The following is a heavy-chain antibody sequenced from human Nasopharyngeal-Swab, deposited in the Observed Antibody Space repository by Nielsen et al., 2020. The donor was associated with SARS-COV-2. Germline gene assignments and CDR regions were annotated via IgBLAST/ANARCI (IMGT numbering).Heavy chain of an antibody. Sequence: GGSLRLSCAASGFTFSSYWMHWVRQAPGKGLVWVSRINSDGSSTSYADSVQGRFTISRDNAKNTLYLQMNILRPEDTAVYYCAREGAYYYVSSGYYYFDYWGQGTMVTVSS. V-gene: IGHV3-74*01. J-gene: IGHJ4*02. CDR1: GFTFSSYW. CDR2: INSDGSST. D-gene: IGHD3-22*01. CDR3: AREGAYYYVSSGYYYFDY.